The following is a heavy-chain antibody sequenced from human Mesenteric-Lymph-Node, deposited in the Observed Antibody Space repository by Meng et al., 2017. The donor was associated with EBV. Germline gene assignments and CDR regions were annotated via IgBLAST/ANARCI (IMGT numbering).Heavy chain of an antibody. V-gene: IGHV4-4*02. J-gene: IGHJ4*02. CDR1: CDSINNNRW. D-gene: IGHD1-1*01. CDR2: IFQTGST. CDR3: ARDVVPLDPESRAD. Sequence: GSLAESGPGLVKPSETLSLTCALSCDSINNNRWWSWVRQPPGRGLEWIGEIFQTGSTNYSPSLRSRVTISLDKSMNQFSLKLSSVTAADTAVYYCARDVVPLDPESRADWGPGTLVTVSS.